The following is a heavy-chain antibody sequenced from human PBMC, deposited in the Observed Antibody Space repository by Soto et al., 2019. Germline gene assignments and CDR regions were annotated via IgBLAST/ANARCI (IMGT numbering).Heavy chain of an antibody. CDR1: GGTFSSYA. CDR2: IIPIFGTA. V-gene: IGHV1-69*13. CDR3: ARRERNYDSSGYQPRDAHFAY. D-gene: IGHD3-22*01. J-gene: IGHJ4*02. Sequence: ASVKVSCKASGGTFSSYAISWVRQAPGQGLEWMGGIIPIFGTANYAQKFQGRVTITADESTSTAYMELSSLRSEDTAVYYCARRERNYDSSGYQPRDAHFAYWGQGTLVTVSS.